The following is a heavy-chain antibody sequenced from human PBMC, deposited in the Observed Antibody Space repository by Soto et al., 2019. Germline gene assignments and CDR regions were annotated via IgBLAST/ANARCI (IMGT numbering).Heavy chain of an antibody. CDR2: IIPIFGTA. V-gene: IGHV1-69*12. CDR1: GGTFSSYA. J-gene: IGHJ6*02. Sequence: QVQLVQSGAEVKKPGSSVKVSCKASGGTFSSYAISWVRQAPGQGLEWMGGIIPIFGTADYAQKFQGRVTISADESPSTAYMELTSLRSEDTAVYYCASIRANTYYSGMDVWCQGTTVTVSS. CDR3: ASIRANTYYSGMDV. D-gene: IGHD3-10*01.